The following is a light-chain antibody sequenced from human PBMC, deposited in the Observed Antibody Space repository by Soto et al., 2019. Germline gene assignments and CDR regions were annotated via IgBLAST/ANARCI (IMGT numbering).Light chain of an antibody. CDR2: AXS. Sequence: IVLTQSPGTLSLSSGERATMSXRASRSFSHSYLAWYQQKRGXAPRXXXYAXSSSANGIPDSFSGSGSGTDFTLTISRLEPEDFEVYYCHQYGSLTRTFGQGTRLEIK. CDR1: RSFSHSY. V-gene: IGKV3-20*01. J-gene: IGKJ5*01. CDR3: HQYGSLTRT.